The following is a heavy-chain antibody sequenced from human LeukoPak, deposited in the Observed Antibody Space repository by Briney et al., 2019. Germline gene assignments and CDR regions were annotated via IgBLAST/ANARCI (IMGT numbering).Heavy chain of an antibody. V-gene: IGHV3-74*01. D-gene: IGHD2-15*01. CDR1: GFTFSSYW. CDR3: ARVYCSGGSCYATYYYYGMDV. Sequence: GGSLSLSCAASGFTFSSYWMHWVRHAPGKGLVWVSRINSDGSSTSYADSVKGRFTISRDNAKNTLYLQMNSLRAEDTAVYYCARVYCSGGSCYATYYYYGMDVWGQGTTVTVSS. CDR2: INSDGSST. J-gene: IGHJ6*02.